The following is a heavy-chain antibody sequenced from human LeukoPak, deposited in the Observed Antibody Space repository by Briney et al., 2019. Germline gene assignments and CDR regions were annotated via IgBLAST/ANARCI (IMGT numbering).Heavy chain of an antibody. CDR2: INHSGST. Sequence: PSETLSLTCAVSGGSFSGYYWSWIRQPPEKGLEWIGEINHSGSTNYNPSLKSRVTISVDTSKNQFSLKLSSVTAADTAVYYCARGQTRIYYDSSGYYPGSYFDYWGQGTLVTVSS. V-gene: IGHV4-34*01. D-gene: IGHD3-22*01. CDR3: ARGQTRIYYDSSGYYPGSYFDY. J-gene: IGHJ4*02. CDR1: GGSFSGYY.